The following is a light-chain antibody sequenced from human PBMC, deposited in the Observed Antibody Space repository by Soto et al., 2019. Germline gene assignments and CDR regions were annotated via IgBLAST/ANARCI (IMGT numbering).Light chain of an antibody. CDR1: NSNIGSNY. V-gene: IGLV1-47*01. Sequence: QSVLTQPPSASGTPGQRVTISCAGRNSNIGSNYVYWYRQLPGTAPKLLIYKSNQRPSGVPDRFSGSKSGTSASLAVSGLRSEDEAQYYCAVWDDNLSGVGFGGGTKVTVL. CDR3: AVWDDNLSGVG. CDR2: KSN. J-gene: IGLJ2*01.